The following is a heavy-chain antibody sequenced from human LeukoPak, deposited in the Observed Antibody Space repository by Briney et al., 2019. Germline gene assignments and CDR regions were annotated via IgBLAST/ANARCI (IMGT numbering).Heavy chain of an antibody. Sequence: GGSLRLSCAASGFTFSGYSMNWVRQAPGKGLEWVSYISSSSSTIYYADSVKGRFTTSRDNAKNSLYLQMNSLRPEDTALYYCTKDSVAMVTTSDYWGQGTLVTVSS. CDR3: TKDSVAMVTTSDY. CDR2: ISSSSSTI. CDR1: GFTFSGYS. V-gene: IGHV3-48*04. D-gene: IGHD5-18*01. J-gene: IGHJ4*02.